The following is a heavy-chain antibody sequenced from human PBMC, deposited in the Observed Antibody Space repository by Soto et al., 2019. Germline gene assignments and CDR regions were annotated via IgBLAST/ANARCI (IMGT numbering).Heavy chain of an antibody. CDR3: ARDPTAMAAFIYYYGMDV. CDR2: ISYDGSNK. D-gene: IGHD5-18*01. V-gene: IGHV3-30-3*01. CDR1: GFTFSSYA. Sequence: QVQLVESGGGVVQPGRSLRLSCAASGFTFSSYAMHWVRQAPGKGLEWVAVISYDGSNKYYADSVKGRFTISRDNSKNTLYLQMNRLRAEDTAVYYCARDPTAMAAFIYYYGMDVWGQGTTVTVSS. J-gene: IGHJ6*02.